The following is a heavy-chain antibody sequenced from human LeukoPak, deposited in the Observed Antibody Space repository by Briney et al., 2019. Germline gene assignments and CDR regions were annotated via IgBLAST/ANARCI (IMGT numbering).Heavy chain of an antibody. CDR1: GFTFSNNG. Sequence: GGSLRLSCAASGFTFSNNGMHWVRQAPGKGLEWVAVIWYDGTNKYYADSVKGRFTISRDNSKNTLYLQMNCLRAEDTAVYYCATKRGGYFDYWGQGTLVTVSS. J-gene: IGHJ4*02. V-gene: IGHV3-33*01. CDR2: IWYDGTNK. CDR3: ATKRGGYFDY.